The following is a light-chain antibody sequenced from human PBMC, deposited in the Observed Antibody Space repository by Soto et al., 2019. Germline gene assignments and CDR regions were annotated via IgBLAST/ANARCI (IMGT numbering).Light chain of an antibody. CDR2: DAS. CDR1: QSISSW. CDR3: QQYNRYST. V-gene: IGKV1-5*01. J-gene: IGKJ1*01. Sequence: DIQMTQSPSTLSASVGDRVTITCRASQSISSWLAWYQQKPRKAPKLLLYDASNLESGVPSRFSGSGSGTEFTTTISILQPDDLATYYCQQYNRYSTFGQGTKVEIK.